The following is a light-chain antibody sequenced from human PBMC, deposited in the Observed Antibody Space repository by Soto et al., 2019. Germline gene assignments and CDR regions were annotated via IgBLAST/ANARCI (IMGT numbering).Light chain of an antibody. CDR2: DAS. CDR1: QSVRNS. V-gene: IGKV3-15*01. J-gene: IGKJ2*01. Sequence: EVVMTQSPATLSVSPGERATLSCRASQSVRNSLAWFQQKPGQAPRLLIYDASTRATGIPARFSGSGSGTDFTLTISSLQSEDFAVYYCQQYNNWPYTFGQGTKLEIK. CDR3: QQYNNWPYT.